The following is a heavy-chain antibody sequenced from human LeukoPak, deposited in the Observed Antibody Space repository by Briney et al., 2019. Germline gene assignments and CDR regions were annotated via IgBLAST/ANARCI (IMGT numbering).Heavy chain of an antibody. CDR2: VSHEGSSK. D-gene: IGHD6-19*01. CDR3: AKTTGGWPRFFDH. J-gene: IGHJ4*02. CDR1: GYPFSGSD. V-gene: IGHV3-30*18. Sequence: PGGSLRLSCAASGYPFSGSDIHWVRQAPGKGLEWVAFVSHEGSSKFYAESVKGRFGISRDNSKSTTYLQMIGLRADDTAVYYCAKTTGGWPRFFDHWGQGTLVAVSS.